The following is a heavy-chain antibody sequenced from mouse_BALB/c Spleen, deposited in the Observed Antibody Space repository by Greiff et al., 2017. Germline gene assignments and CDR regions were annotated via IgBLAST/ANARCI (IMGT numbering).Heavy chain of an antibody. CDR1: GFTFSSYT. CDR3: ARHLWNRYDNYAMDC. D-gene: IGHD2-12*01. J-gene: IGHJ4*01. V-gene: IGHV5-12-2*01. CDR2: ISNGGGST. Sequence: EVKLMESGGGLVQPGGSLKLSCAASGFTFSSYTMSWVRQTPEKRLEWVAYISNGGGSTYYPDTVKGRFTISRDNAKNTLYLQMSSQKSADTAMYYCARHLWNRYDNYAMDCWGQGTSVTVSS.